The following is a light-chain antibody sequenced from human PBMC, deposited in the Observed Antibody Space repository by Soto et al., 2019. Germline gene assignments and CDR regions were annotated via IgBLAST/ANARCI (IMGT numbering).Light chain of an antibody. CDR1: QSVRSY. CDR2: DAS. CDR3: QQRSNWPLT. Sequence: EMVLTQSPATLSLSPGEIATLSCRASQSVRSYLAWYQQKPGQAPRLLIYDASNRATGIPARFSGSGSGTDFTLTISSLEPEDFAVYYCQQRSNWPLTFGGGTKVEIK. J-gene: IGKJ4*01. V-gene: IGKV3-11*01.